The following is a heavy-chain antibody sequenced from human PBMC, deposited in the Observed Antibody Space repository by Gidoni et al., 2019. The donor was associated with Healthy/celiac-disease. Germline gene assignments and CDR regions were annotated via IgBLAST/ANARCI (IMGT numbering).Heavy chain of an antibody. D-gene: IGHD3-10*01. CDR1: GFSLSTSGMC. J-gene: IGHJ6*03. CDR2: IDWDDDK. V-gene: IGHV2-70*15. CDR3: ARIFHGSGHYYYYMDV. Sequence: QVTLRESGPALVKPTQTLTLTCTFSGFSLSTSGMCVSWIRQPPGKALEWLARIDWDDDKYYSTSLKTRLTISKDTSKNQVVLTMTNMDPVDTATYYCARIFHGSGHYYYYMDVWGKGTTVTVSS.